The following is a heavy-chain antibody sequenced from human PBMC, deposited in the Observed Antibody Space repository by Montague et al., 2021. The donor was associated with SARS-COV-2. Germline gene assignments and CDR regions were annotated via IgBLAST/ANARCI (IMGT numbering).Heavy chain of an antibody. V-gene: IGHV4-4*07. Sequence: SETLSLTCTVSGGSISSYYWSWIRQSAGKGREGIGRLYITGSTNYNSALERRVTMSLDTSRNQFYLKLTSVTAADTAGYYCASIPTRLNTVRGVIDNWGQGVLVTVSS. CDR2: LYITGST. CDR1: GGSISSYY. CDR3: ASIPTRLNTVRGVIDN. J-gene: IGHJ4*02. D-gene: IGHD3-10*01.